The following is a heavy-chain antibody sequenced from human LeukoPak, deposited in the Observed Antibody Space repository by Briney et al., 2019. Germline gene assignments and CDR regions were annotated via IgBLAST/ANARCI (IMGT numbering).Heavy chain of an antibody. CDR1: GGSISSSSYY. Sequence: SETLSLTCTVSGGSISSSSYYWGWIRQPPGKGLEWIGSIYYSGSTNYNPSLKSRVTISVDTSKNQFSLKLSSVTAADTAVYYCARRTGSGSYRYFDYWGQGTLVTVSS. V-gene: IGHV4-39*07. J-gene: IGHJ4*02. D-gene: IGHD3-10*01. CDR2: IYYSGST. CDR3: ARRTGSGSYRYFDY.